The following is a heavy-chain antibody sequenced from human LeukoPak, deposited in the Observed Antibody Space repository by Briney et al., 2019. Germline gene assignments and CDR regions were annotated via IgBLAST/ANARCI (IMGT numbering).Heavy chain of an antibody. J-gene: IGHJ3*02. CDR2: IYYSGST. Sequence: PSETLSLTCTVSGGSISSSNYYWGWVRQPPGKGLEWIGGIYYSGSTYYNRTLKSRVTISVDTSKNQFSLKLSSVTAADTAVYYCARQRRRQITMIVVVNKGGAFDIWGQGTMVTISS. V-gene: IGHV4-39*01. CDR3: ARQRRRQITMIVVVNKGGAFDI. D-gene: IGHD3-22*01. CDR1: GGSISSSNYY.